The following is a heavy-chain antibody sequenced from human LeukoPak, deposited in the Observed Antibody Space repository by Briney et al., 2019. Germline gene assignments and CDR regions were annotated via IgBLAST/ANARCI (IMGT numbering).Heavy chain of an antibody. D-gene: IGHD5-24*01. CDR2: IYYSGST. J-gene: IGHJ2*01. Sequence: SETLSLTCTVSGGSISNYYWSWIRQPPGKGLEWIGNIYYSGSTNYNPSLKSRVTISVDTSKNQFSLKLSSVTAADTAVYYCARGCRDGYSNYWYFDLWGRGTLVTVSS. CDR3: ARGCRDGYSNYWYFDL. CDR1: GGSISNYY. V-gene: IGHV4-59*08.